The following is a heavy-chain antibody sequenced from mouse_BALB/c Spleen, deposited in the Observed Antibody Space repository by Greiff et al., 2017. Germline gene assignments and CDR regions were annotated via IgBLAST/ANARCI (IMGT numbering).Heavy chain of an antibody. Sequence: EVQGVESGGGLVQPGGSLRLSCATSGFTFTDYYMSWVRQPPGKALEWLGFIRNKANGYTTEYSASVKGRFTISRDNSQSILYLQMNTLRAEDSATYYCAREGGYYGTWFAYWGQGTLVTVSA. CDR3: AREGGYYGTWFAY. V-gene: IGHV7-3*02. J-gene: IGHJ3*01. D-gene: IGHD2-3*01. CDR1: GFTFTDYY. CDR2: IRNKANGYTT.